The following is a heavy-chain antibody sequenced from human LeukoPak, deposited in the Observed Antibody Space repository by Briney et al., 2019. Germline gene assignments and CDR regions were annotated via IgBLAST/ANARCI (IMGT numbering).Heavy chain of an antibody. Sequence: SETLSLTCAVYGGSFSGYYWSWIRQPPGKGLEWIGEINHSGSTNYNPSLKSRVTISVDTSKNQFSLKLSSVTAADTAVYYCARVRDCSSTSCYPRRYYLDYWGQGTLVTVSS. V-gene: IGHV4-34*01. J-gene: IGHJ4*02. CDR3: ARVRDCSSTSCYPRRYYLDY. CDR2: INHSGST. D-gene: IGHD2-2*01. CDR1: GGSFSGYY.